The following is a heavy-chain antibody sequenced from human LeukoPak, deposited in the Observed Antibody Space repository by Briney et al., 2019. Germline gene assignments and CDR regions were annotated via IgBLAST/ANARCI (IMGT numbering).Heavy chain of an antibody. V-gene: IGHV3-48*03. CDR3: AKDKQWLALYYFDY. Sequence: GGSLRLSCAASGFTFSSYEMNWVRQAPGKGLEWVSYISSGRTINYADSVKGRFTISRDNSRNSLYLQMNSLRTEDTALYYCAKDKQWLALYYFDYWGQGTLVTVSS. J-gene: IGHJ4*02. CDR1: GFTFSSYE. D-gene: IGHD6-19*01. CDR2: ISSGRTI.